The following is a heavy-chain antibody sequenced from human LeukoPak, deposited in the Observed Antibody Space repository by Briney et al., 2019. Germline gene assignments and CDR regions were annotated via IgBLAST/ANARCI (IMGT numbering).Heavy chain of an antibody. J-gene: IGHJ4*02. V-gene: IGHV4-39*07. Sequence: PSETLSLTCTVSGGSISSSSYYWGWIRQPPGKGLEWIGSIYYSGSTYYNPSLKSRVTISVDRSKNQFSLKLISVTAADTAVYYCARVYYEILTGYAFDYWGQGTLVTVSS. CDR2: IYYSGST. D-gene: IGHD3-9*01. CDR3: ARVYYEILTGYAFDY. CDR1: GGSISSSSYY.